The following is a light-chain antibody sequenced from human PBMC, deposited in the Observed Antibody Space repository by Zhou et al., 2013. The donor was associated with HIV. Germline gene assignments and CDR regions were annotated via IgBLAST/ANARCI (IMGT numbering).Light chain of an antibody. Sequence: DIRMTQFPPSVSASVGDTVVITCRASQDIDSHLGWYQHKPGRGPTLLVYGASHLQGGVPSRFSGSGSGTDFTLTIRGLQPEDFATYFCQQAASFPHTFGGGTNLEVK. J-gene: IGKJ4*02. CDR2: GAS. V-gene: IGKV1-12*01. CDR1: QDIDSH. CDR3: QQAASFPHT.